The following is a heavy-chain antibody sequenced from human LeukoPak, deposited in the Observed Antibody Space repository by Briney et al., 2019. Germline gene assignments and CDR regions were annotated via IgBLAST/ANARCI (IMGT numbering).Heavy chain of an antibody. J-gene: IGHJ4*02. D-gene: IGHD1-26*01. Sequence: PSGGSLRLSCAASGFTFNDYDMSWVRQVPGKGLEWVSGITFNGDKTGYADSVKGRFTISRDNSKNTLYLQMNSLRAEDTAVYYCAKDHSGSSFDYWGQGTLVTVSS. CDR1: GFTFNDYD. CDR3: AKDHSGSSFDY. V-gene: IGHV3-20*04. CDR2: ITFNGDKT.